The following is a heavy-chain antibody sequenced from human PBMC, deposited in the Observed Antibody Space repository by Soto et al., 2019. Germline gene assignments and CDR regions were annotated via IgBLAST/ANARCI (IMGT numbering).Heavy chain of an antibody. Sequence: PAESLTIFRRVPGYRFSDYWIIWVPQMPGKGLEWVARIDPTDSNAIYSPAFQGHVTVSADKSISTTYLQWRSLKASDTAIYYCARRIEAPTGSYYYALDVWGQGTTVTVSS. CDR1: GYRFSDYW. J-gene: IGHJ6*02. CDR2: IDPTDSNA. CDR3: ARRIEAPTGSYYYALDV. D-gene: IGHD1-1*01. V-gene: IGHV5-10-1*01.